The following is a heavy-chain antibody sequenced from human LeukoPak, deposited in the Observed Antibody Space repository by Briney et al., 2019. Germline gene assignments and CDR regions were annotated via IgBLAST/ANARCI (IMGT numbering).Heavy chain of an antibody. J-gene: IGHJ4*02. D-gene: IGHD5-18*01. Sequence: GASVKVSCKASGYTFTGYYMHWVRQAPGQGLEWMGWINPNSGGTNYAQKFQGRVTMTRDTSSRTAYMELSRLRSDDTAVYYCARGLRGYSYVTEVYYFDYWGKGTLVTVSS. CDR3: ARGLRGYSYVTEVYYFDY. V-gene: IGHV1-2*02. CDR2: INPNSGGT. CDR1: GYTFTGYY.